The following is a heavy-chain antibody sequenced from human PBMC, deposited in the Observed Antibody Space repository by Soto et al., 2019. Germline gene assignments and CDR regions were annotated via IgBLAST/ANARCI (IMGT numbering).Heavy chain of an antibody. J-gene: IGHJ6*01. V-gene: IGHV1-18*01. CDR1: GYTFTSYG. D-gene: IGHD2-2*01. CDR3: ARESLPSSLYYYGIDG. Sequence: ASVKVSCKASGYTFTSYGITWVRQAPGQGLEWMGWISAYNGNTHYAQMFQGRVTMTTYTSTSTAYMELRSLRSDDTAVYFCARESLPSSLYYYGIDGWGQGTTVTVDS. CDR2: ISAYNGNT.